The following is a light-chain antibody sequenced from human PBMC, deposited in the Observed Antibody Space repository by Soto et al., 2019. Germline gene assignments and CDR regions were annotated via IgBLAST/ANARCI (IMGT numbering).Light chain of an antibody. J-gene: IGLJ3*02. CDR2: DVS. CDR1: SSDVDNYNY. Sequence: QSVLTQPASVSGSPGQSITISCTGSSSDVDNYNYVSWYQQHPGKAPKLIIYDVSNRPSGVSNRFSGSKSGNTASLTISGLQAEDEADYYCRSYTSSSTLVFGGGTKVTVL. V-gene: IGLV2-14*03. CDR3: RSYTSSSTLV.